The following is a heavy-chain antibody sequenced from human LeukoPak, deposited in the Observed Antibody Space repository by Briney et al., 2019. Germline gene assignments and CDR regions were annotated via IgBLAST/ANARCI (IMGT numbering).Heavy chain of an antibody. V-gene: IGHV4-30-4*01. CDR1: GGSISSGDYY. CDR2: IYYSGST. J-gene: IGHJ3*02. Sequence: PSQTLSLTCTVSGGSISSGDYYWIWIRQPPGKGLEWIGYIYYSGSTYYNPSLKSRVTISVDTSKNQFSLKLSSVTAADTAVYYCASYTPNDAFDIWGQGTMVTVSS. CDR3: ASYTPNDAFDI. D-gene: IGHD2-15*01.